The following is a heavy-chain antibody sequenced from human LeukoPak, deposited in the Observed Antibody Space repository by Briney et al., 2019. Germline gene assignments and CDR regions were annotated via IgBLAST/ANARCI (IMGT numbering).Heavy chain of an antibody. J-gene: IGHJ4*02. V-gene: IGHV3-23*01. D-gene: IGHD2-15*01. CDR1: GFTFSSYA. CDR3: AKVVARDIVVVVAATYYFDY. CDR2: ISGSGGST. Sequence: GGSLRLSCAASGFTFSSYAMSWVRQAPGKGLEWVSAISGSGGSTYYADSVKGRFTISRDNSKNTLYLQMISLRAEDTAVYYCAKVVARDIVVVVAATYYFDYWGQGTLVTVSS.